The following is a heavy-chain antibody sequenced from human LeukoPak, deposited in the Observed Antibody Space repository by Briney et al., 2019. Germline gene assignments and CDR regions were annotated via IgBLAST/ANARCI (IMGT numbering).Heavy chain of an antibody. CDR1: GGSISSSSYY. CDR2: IYYSGST. Sequence: PSETLSLTCTVSGGSISSSSYYWSWIRQPPGMGLEWIGYIYYSGSTNYNPSLKSRVTISVDTSKNQFSLKLSSVTAADTAVYYCARSRYRYSGYDMMVGPFDYWGQGTLVTVSS. V-gene: IGHV4-61*05. J-gene: IGHJ4*02. D-gene: IGHD5-12*01. CDR3: ARSRYRYSGYDMMVGPFDY.